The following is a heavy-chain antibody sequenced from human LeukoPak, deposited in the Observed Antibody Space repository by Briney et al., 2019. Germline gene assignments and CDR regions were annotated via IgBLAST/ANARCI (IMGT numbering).Heavy chain of an antibody. Sequence: ASVKVSCKASGYTFTNFIINWVRQAPGQGLEWMGWISAYNDNTNYAQKLQGRVTMTTDTSTSTAYMELRSLRSDDTAVYYCARDRLYYYDSSGRPPFDPWGQGTLVTVSS. D-gene: IGHD3-22*01. CDR1: GYTFTNFI. CDR3: ARDRLYYYDSSGRPPFDP. CDR2: ISAYNDNT. V-gene: IGHV1-18*01. J-gene: IGHJ5*02.